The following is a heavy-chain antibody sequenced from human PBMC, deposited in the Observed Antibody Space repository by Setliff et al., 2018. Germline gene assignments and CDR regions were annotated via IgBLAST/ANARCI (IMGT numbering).Heavy chain of an antibody. D-gene: IGHD3-10*01. CDR2: FHTGGAT. CDR1: GGSISSGGFY. Sequence: LSETLSLTCSVSGGSISSGGFYWSWIRQSAGRGLEWIGHFHTGGATDYNLSLKSRVTISLDSSKNQFSLRLSSVTAADAAVYFCARESATIGEFPLYYFDKWGQGIPVTVSS. V-gene: IGHV4-61*09. CDR3: ARESATIGEFPLYYFDK. J-gene: IGHJ4*02.